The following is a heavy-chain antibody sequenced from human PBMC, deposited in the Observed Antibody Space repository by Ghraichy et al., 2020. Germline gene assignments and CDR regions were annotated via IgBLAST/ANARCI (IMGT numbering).Heavy chain of an antibody. Sequence: GGSLRLSCAASGFIFNNYAVHWVRQAPGKGLEWVASISYDGGNKYYAGSVKGRFTISRDSSKSTLFLHLNSLRLEDTAVYYCARVRGGSSSGAFDDWGQGTLVTVSS. CDR2: ISYDGGNK. CDR1: GFIFNNYA. CDR3: ARVRGGSSSGAFDD. V-gene: IGHV3-30-3*01. D-gene: IGHD2-15*01. J-gene: IGHJ4*02.